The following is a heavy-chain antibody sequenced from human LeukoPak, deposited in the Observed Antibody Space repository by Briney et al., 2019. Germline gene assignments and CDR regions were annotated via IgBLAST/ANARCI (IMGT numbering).Heavy chain of an antibody. D-gene: IGHD3-22*01. CDR1: GFTFDDYG. Sequence: GSLRLSCAASGFTFDDYGMSWVRQAPGKGLEWVSGINWNGGSTGYADSVKGRFTISRDNAKNSLYLQMNSLRAEDTALYYCARGSYYYDSSGYPFDYWGQGTLVTVSS. CDR2: INWNGGST. CDR3: ARGSYYYDSSGYPFDY. V-gene: IGHV3-20*04. J-gene: IGHJ4*02.